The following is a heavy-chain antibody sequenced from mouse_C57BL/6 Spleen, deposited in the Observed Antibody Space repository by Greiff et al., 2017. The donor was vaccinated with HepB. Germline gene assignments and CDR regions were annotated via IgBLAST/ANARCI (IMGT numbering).Heavy chain of an antibody. D-gene: IGHD4-1*01. V-gene: IGHV1-52*01. CDR1: GYTFTSYW. CDR3: ASGTRAWYFDV. J-gene: IGHJ1*03. CDR2: IDPSDSET. Sequence: QVQLKQPGAELVRPGSSVKLSCKASGYTFTSYWMHWVKQRPIQGLEWIGNIDPSDSETHYNQKFKDKATLTVVKSSSTAYMQLSSLTSEDSAVYYCASGTRAWYFDVWGTGTTVTVSS.